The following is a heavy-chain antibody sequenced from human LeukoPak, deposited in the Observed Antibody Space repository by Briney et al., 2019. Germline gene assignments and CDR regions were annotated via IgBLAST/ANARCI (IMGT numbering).Heavy chain of an antibody. CDR3: ARAVTGYHFDH. V-gene: IGHV4-59*11. CDR1: SGSISSHY. Sequence: PSETLSLTCTVSSGSISSHYWSWIRQPPGKGLEWIGYIYYSGSINYNPSLQSRVTISVDTCKNQFSLKLSSVSAADTAVYYCARAVTGYHFDHWGQGTLVTVSS. D-gene: IGHD2-21*02. CDR2: IYYSGSI. J-gene: IGHJ4*02.